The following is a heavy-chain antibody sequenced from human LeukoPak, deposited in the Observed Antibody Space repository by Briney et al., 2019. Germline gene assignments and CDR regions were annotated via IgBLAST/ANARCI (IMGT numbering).Heavy chain of an antibody. CDR2: INYSGST. CDR3: ARVDTSMDWFDP. J-gene: IGHJ5*02. Sequence: SETLSLTCTVSGGPISSYYWSWIRQPPGKGLEWIGYINYSGSTKYNPSLKSRVTISVDTSKNQFSLKLSSVTAADTAVYYCARVDTSMDWFDPWGQGTLVTVSS. V-gene: IGHV4-59*12. CDR1: GGPISSYY. D-gene: IGHD5-18*01.